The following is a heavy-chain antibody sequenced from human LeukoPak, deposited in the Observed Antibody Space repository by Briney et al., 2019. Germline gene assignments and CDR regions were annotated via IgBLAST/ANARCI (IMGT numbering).Heavy chain of an antibody. V-gene: IGHV3-30*18. J-gene: IGHJ4*02. D-gene: IGHD2-21*01. CDR1: GFTFSSYG. CDR2: ISYDGSNK. CDR3: AKGSESYYYFDY. Sequence: GGSLRLSCAASGFTFSSYGMPWVRQAPGKGLEWVAVISYDGSNKYYADSVKGRFTISRDNSKNTLYLQMNSLRAEDTAVYYCAKGSESYYYFDYWGQGTLVTVSS.